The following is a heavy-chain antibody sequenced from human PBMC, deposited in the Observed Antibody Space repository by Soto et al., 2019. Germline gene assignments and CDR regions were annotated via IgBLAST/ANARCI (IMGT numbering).Heavy chain of an antibody. Sequence: EVQLVESGGGLVQPGRYLKLSCADSGFTFHDYAMHWVRQGQGKGLEWVSGITWNSGSIDYADSVEGRFTISRDNAKNSLHLQMSSLRPEDTALYYCAKDIREYSSGWTYFDYWGLGTLVTVSS. V-gene: IGHV3-9*01. CDR3: AKDIREYSSGWTYFDY. D-gene: IGHD6-19*01. J-gene: IGHJ4*01. CDR2: ITWNSGSI. CDR1: GFTFHDYA.